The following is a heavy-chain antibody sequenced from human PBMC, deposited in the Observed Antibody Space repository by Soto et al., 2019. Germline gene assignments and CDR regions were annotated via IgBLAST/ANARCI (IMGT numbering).Heavy chain of an antibody. Sequence: GSLRLSCAASGFTFSDYYMSWIRQAPGKGLEWVSYISSSSSYTNYADSVKGRFTISRDNAKNSLYLQMNSLRAEDTAVYYCARDRLYCSGGSCYGGGYYYGMDVWGQGTTVTVSS. V-gene: IGHV3-11*06. CDR3: ARDRLYCSGGSCYGGGYYYGMDV. D-gene: IGHD2-15*01. J-gene: IGHJ6*02. CDR2: ISSSSSYT. CDR1: GFTFSDYY.